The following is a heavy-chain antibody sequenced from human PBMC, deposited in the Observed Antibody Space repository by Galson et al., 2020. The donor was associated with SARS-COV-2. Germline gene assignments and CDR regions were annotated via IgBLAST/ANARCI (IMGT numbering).Heavy chain of an antibody. D-gene: IGHD3-22*01. V-gene: IGHV3-9*01. Sequence: SLKISCAASGFTFDDYAMHWVRQAPGKGLEWVSGISWNSGSIGYADSVKGRFTISRDNAKNSLYLQMNSLRAEDTALYYCAKDINPYYDKVFDYWGQGTLVTVSS. J-gene: IGHJ4*02. CDR3: AKDINPYYDKVFDY. CDR2: ISWNSGSI. CDR1: GFTFDDYA.